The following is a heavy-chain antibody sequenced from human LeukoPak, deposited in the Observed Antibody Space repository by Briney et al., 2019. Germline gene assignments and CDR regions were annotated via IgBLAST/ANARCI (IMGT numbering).Heavy chain of an antibody. CDR1: GGSISSGDYY. V-gene: IGHV4-61*08. CDR3: ARRLTRPERFDS. J-gene: IGHJ4*02. D-gene: IGHD3-9*01. Sequence: PSETLSLTCTVSGGSISSGDYYWSWIRQPPGKGLEWIGYIYYSGSTNYNPSLKSRVTISLDTSKNQFSLKLNSVTAADTAVFYCARRLTRPERFDSWGQGTLVTVSS. CDR2: IYYSGST.